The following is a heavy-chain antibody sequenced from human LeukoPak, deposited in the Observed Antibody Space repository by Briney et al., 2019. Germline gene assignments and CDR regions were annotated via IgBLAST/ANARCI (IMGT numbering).Heavy chain of an antibody. CDR1: GGSFSGYY. CDR3: ARGPIWYGVWFDP. D-gene: IGHD3-10*01. Sequence: SETLSLTCAVYGGSFSGYYWSWIRQPPGKGLEWIGEINHSGSTNYNPSLKSRVTISVDTSKNQFSLKLSSVTAADTAVYYCARGPIWYGVWFDPWGQGTLVTVPS. J-gene: IGHJ5*02. CDR2: INHSGST. V-gene: IGHV4-34*01.